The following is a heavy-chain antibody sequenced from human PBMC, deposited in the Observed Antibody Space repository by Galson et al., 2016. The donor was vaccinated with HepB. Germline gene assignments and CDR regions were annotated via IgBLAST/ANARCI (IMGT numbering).Heavy chain of an antibody. J-gene: IGHJ6*02. D-gene: IGHD3-22*01. Sequence: SVKVSCKASGYTFTSYYIHWVRQAPGQGLAWVGIINPSGGSTSYPQKFQGRLTLTRDTSTSTVYMELSSLRSEDTAVYYCARGADGSSYSYYYGMDVWGQATTVTVSS. CDR3: ARGADGSSYSYYYGMDV. CDR2: INPSGGST. CDR1: GYTFTSYY. V-gene: IGHV1-46*01.